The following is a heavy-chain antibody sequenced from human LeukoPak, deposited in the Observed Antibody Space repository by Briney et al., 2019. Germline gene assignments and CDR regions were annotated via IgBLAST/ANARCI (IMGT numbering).Heavy chain of an antibody. V-gene: IGHV3-74*01. CDR2: MNIDGTRT. J-gene: IGHJ4*02. Sequence: GGSLRLSCAVSGFTFSRYWMHWVRQAPGKGLVWVSRMNIDGTRTDYADSVKGRFTISRDNAKNTLYLQMNSLRVEDTAVYFCASDFTGSDDYWGQGTLVTVSS. D-gene: IGHD2-15*01. CDR3: ASDFTGSDDY. CDR1: GFTFSRYW.